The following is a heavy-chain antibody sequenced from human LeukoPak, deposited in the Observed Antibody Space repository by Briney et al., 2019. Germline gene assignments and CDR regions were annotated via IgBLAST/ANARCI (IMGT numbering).Heavy chain of an antibody. CDR3: AKDREQCLVLAGNGMDV. CDR2: ISYDGSNK. D-gene: IGHD6-19*01. CDR1: GFTFSSYG. Sequence: GGSLRLSCAASGFTFSSYGMHWVRQAPGKGLEWVAVISYDGSNKYYADSVKGRFTISRDNSKNTLYLQMNSLRAEDTAVYYCAKDREQCLVLAGNGMDVWGQGTTVTVSS. J-gene: IGHJ6*02. V-gene: IGHV3-30*18.